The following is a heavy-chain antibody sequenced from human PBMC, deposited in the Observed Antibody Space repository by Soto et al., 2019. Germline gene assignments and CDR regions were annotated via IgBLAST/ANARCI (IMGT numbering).Heavy chain of an antibody. J-gene: IGHJ6*02. CDR1: GGTFSSYA. CDR2: IIPIFGTA. Sequence: SVKVSCKASGGTFSSYAISWVRQAPGQGLEWMGGIIPIFGTANYAQKFQGRVTITADESTSTAYMELSSLRSEDTAVYYCARGSLYYYGMDVWGQGTTVTVSS. CDR3: ARGSLYYYGMDV. D-gene: IGHD2-15*01. V-gene: IGHV1-69*13.